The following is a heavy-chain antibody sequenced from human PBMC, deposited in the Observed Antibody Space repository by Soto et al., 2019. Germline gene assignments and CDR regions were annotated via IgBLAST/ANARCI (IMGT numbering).Heavy chain of an antibody. Sequence: LSQTLSLTCAISGDSVPSNTASWNWIRQSPSRGLGWLGRTYFRSKWYNDYAVSVKSRIIINPDTSNNQFSLQLNSVTPEDTAVYFCAKGDNLGPKTGYAFDPWGQGIMVTVSS. D-gene: IGHD5-12*01. J-gene: IGHJ5*02. CDR3: AKGDNLGPKTGYAFDP. CDR1: GDSVPSNTAS. CDR2: TYFRSKWYN. V-gene: IGHV6-1*01.